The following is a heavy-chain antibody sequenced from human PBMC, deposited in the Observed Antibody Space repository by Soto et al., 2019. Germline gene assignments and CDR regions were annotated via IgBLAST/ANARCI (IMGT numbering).Heavy chain of an antibody. CDR2: ISSSGSTI. J-gene: IGHJ6*02. V-gene: IGHV3-11*01. Sequence: PGASLRLSCAASGFTFSDYYMSWIRQAPGKGLEWVSYISSSGSTIYYADSVKRRFTISRDNAKNSLYLQMNSVRAEDTAVYYCARDLSSGSYNYYYGMDVWGQGTTVTVSS. CDR1: GFTFSDYY. CDR3: ARDLSSGSYNYYYGMDV. D-gene: IGHD1-26*01.